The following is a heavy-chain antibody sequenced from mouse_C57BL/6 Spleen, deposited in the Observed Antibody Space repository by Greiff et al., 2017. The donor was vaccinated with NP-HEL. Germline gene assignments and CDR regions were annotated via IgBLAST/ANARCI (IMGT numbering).Heavy chain of an antibody. J-gene: IGHJ4*01. V-gene: IGHV1-69*01. CDR2: IDPSDSYT. D-gene: IGHD3-3*01. CDR1: GYTFTSYW. CDR3: ARGGDVYAMDY. Sequence: QVQLQQPGAELVMPGASVKLSCKASGYTFTSYWMHWVKQRPGQGLEWIGEIDPSDSYTNYIQKFKGKSTLTVDKSSSTAYMQLSSLTSEDSAVYYCARGGDVYAMDYWGQGTSVTVSS.